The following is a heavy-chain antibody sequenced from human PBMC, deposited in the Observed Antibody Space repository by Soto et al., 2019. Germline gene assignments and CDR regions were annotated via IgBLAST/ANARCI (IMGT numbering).Heavy chain of an antibody. CDR1: GDSVSSNSAA. CDR3: ARGPVVVVPAAMSVWFDP. V-gene: IGHV6-1*01. J-gene: IGHJ5*02. Sequence: SPTLSLTCAISGDSVSSNSAAWNWIRQSPSRGLEWLGRTYYRSKWYNDYAVSVKSRITINPDTSKNQFSLQLNAVTPEDTAVYYCARGPVVVVPAAMSVWFDPWGQGTLVTVSS. CDR2: TYYRSKWYN. D-gene: IGHD2-2*01.